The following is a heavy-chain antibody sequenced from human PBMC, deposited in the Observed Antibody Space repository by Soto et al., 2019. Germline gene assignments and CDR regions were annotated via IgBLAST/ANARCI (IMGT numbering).Heavy chain of an antibody. J-gene: IGHJ6*02. D-gene: IGHD5-12*01. CDR2: LNPDGSRT. Sequence: PGGSLRLSCAASGFTFSNYWMHWVRQAPGKGLVWVSRLNPDGSRTTYADSVKGRFTISRDNAKNTLYLQMDGLRAEDTAVYYCARGSDYAGDVWGQGTTVTVSS. V-gene: IGHV3-74*01. CDR1: GFTFSNYW. CDR3: ARGSDYAGDV.